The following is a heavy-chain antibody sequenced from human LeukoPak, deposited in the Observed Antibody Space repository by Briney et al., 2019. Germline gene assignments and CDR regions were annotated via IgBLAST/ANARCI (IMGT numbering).Heavy chain of an antibody. V-gene: IGHV1-46*01. CDR2: INPSGGST. Sequence: ASVKVSCKASGYTFTNYYMHWVRQAPGQGLKWMGIINPSGGSTSCAQKFQGRVTMTRDMSTSTVYMELSSLRSEDTAVYYCARGSYYYDSSGYYGEYFDYWGQGTLVTVSS. CDR1: GYTFTNYY. D-gene: IGHD3-22*01. CDR3: ARGSYYYDSSGYYGEYFDY. J-gene: IGHJ4*02.